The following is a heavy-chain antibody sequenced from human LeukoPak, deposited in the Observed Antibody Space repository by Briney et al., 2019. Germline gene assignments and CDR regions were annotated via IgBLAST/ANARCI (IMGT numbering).Heavy chain of an antibody. CDR1: GYTFTSYY. V-gene: IGHV1-2*02. CDR3: ASPGRYYDILTGYYIVQEAFDY. J-gene: IGHJ4*02. Sequence: GASVKVSCKASGYTFTSYYMHWVRQAPGQGLEWMGWINPNSGGTNYAQKFQGRVTMTRDTSISTAYMELSRLRSDDTAVYYCASPGRYYDILTGYYIVQEAFDYWGQGTLVTVSS. CDR2: INPNSGGT. D-gene: IGHD3-9*01.